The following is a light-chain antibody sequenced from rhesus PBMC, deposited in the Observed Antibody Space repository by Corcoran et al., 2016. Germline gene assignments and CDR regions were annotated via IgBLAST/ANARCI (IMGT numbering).Light chain of an antibody. CDR2: GAS. CDR3: QQAYSWRS. J-gene: IGKJ1*01. V-gene: IGKV3-24*04. Sequence: EIVMTQSPATLSLSPGERATLSCRASRSVSISLAWYHQKPGQAPKLLNFGASTRATGIPDRISGIGSGTNFPITIRILEPEDVGVFYCQQAYSWRSFGRGTKVEIK. CDR1: RSVSIS.